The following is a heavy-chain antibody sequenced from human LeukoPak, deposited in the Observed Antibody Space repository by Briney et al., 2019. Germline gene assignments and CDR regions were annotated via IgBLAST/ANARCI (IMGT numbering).Heavy chain of an antibody. CDR2: IYYSGST. CDR1: GGSISSSSYY. V-gene: IGHV4-39*07. CDR3: ARARDSSGYYSPFDY. D-gene: IGHD3-22*01. J-gene: IGHJ4*02. Sequence: PSETLSLTCTVSGGSISSSSYYWGWIRQPPGKGLEWIGSIYYSGSTYYNPSLKSRVTISVDTSKNQFSLKLSSVTAADTAVYYCARARDSSGYYSPFDYWGQGTLVTVFS.